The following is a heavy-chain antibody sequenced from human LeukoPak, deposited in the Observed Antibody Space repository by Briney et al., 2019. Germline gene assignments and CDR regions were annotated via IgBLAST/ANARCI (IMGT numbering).Heavy chain of an antibody. Sequence: SETLSLTCTVSGGSISSSSYYWGWIRQPPGKGLEWIGSIYYSGSTYYNPPLKSRVTISVDTSKNQFSLKLSSVTAADTAVYYCARSADQVVTAILWAWFDPWGQGTLVTVSS. V-gene: IGHV4-39*07. D-gene: IGHD2-21*02. J-gene: IGHJ5*02. CDR3: ARSADQVVTAILWAWFDP. CDR1: GGSISSSSYY. CDR2: IYYSGST.